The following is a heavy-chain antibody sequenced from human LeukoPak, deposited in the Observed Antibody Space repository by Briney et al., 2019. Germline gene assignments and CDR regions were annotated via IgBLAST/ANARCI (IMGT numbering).Heavy chain of an antibody. CDR2: IYYSGST. CDR3: VGQTNYYYYMDV. CDR1: GGSISSYY. J-gene: IGHJ6*03. Sequence: PSETLSLTCTVSGGSISSYYWSWIRQPPGKGLEWIGYIYYSGSTNYNPSLKSRVTISVDTSKNQFSLKLSSVTAADTAVYYCVGQTNYYYYMDVWGKGTTVTVSS. V-gene: IGHV4-59*08.